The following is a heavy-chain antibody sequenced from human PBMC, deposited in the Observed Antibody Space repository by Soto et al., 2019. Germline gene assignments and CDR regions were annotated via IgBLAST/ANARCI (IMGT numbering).Heavy chain of an antibody. CDR1: GFTFSAYS. J-gene: IGHJ4*02. D-gene: IGHD2-21*02. V-gene: IGHV3-48*01. Sequence: EVQLLESGGGLVQPGGSLRLSCAASGFTFSAYSMNWVRHAPGKGLEWLSYISGDRAYIYYADSVRGRFTISRDNAEDSRCLQTDNLRVEDTAVYYGARQVYTVVTPIDFWGQGTLVTVSS. CDR3: ARQVYTVVTPIDF. CDR2: ISGDRAYI.